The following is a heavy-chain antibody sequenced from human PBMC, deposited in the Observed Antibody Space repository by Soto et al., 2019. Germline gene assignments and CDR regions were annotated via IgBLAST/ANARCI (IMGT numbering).Heavy chain of an antibody. CDR3: ARGVRGYYPYYFDY. CDR2: IYHSGST. V-gene: IGHV4-30-2*01. D-gene: IGHD3-22*01. J-gene: IGHJ4*02. CDR1: GGSISSGGYS. Sequence: PSETLSLTCAVSGGSISSGGYSWSWIRQPPGKGLEWIGYIYHSGSTYYNPSLKSRVTISVDRSKNQFSLKLSSVTAADTAVYYCARGVRGYYPYYFDYWGQGTLVTVSS.